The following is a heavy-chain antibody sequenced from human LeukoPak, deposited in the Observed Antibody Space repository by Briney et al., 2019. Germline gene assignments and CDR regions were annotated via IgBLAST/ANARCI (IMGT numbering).Heavy chain of an antibody. D-gene: IGHD3-3*01. J-gene: IGHJ4*02. Sequence: PGGSLRLSCAASGFTFSNYGMNWVRQAPGKGLEWVSAISGSGGSTYYADSVKGRFTISRDNSKNTLYLQMNSLRAEDTAVYYCAKAPPRYYDFWSGYYCDYWGQGTLVTVSS. CDR1: GFTFSNYG. CDR2: ISGSGGST. CDR3: AKAPPRYYDFWSGYYCDY. V-gene: IGHV3-23*01.